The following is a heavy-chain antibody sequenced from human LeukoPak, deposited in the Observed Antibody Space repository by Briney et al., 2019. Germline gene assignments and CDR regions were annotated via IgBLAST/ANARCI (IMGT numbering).Heavy chain of an antibody. V-gene: IGHV4-34*01. CDR3: ARGRVTMVRGRGFDP. D-gene: IGHD3-10*01. J-gene: IGHJ5*02. CDR2: INHSGST. CDR1: GGSFSGYY. Sequence: PSETLSLTCAVSGGSFSGYYWSWIRQPPGKGLDWIGEINHSGSTNYNPSLKSRVTISVDTSKNQFSLKLSSVTAADTAVYYCARGRVTMVRGRGFDPWGQGALVTVSS.